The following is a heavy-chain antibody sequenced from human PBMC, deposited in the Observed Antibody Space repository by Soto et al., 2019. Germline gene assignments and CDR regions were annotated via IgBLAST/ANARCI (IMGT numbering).Heavy chain of an antibody. CDR2: IIPILGIA. CDR3: ARSLVRGVMDYYYGMDV. V-gene: IGHV1-69*02. D-gene: IGHD3-10*01. Sequence: QVQLVQSGAEVKKPGSSVKVSCKASGGTFSSYTISWVRQAPGQGLEWMGRIIPILGIANYAQKFQGRVPITADKSTSTAYMELSSLRSEDTAVYYCARSLVRGVMDYYYGMDVWGQGTTVTVSS. J-gene: IGHJ6*02. CDR1: GGTFSSYT.